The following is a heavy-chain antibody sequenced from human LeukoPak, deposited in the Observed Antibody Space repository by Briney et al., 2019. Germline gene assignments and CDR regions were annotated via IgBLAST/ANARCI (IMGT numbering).Heavy chain of an antibody. V-gene: IGHV7-4-1*02. D-gene: IGHD3-10*01. CDR1: GYSFTSYA. CDR3: ASFGAHSFDY. Sequence: ASVTVSCKPSGYSFTSYAMNWVRQAPGQGLEFMGWINTGTGNPTYAQGFTGRFVFSLDTSVSTAYLQISTLKPEDTAVYYCASFGAHSFDYWGQGTLVTVSS. CDR2: INTGTGNP. J-gene: IGHJ4*02.